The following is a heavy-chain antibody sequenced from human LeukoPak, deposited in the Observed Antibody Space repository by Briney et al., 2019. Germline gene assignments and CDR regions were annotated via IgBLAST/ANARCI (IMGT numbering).Heavy chain of an antibody. CDR1: GVTLSSYA. CDR2: ISSSGSGGNT. V-gene: IGHV3-23*01. CDR3: AKDAGPQQLVFFDS. D-gene: IGHD6-6*01. Sequence: GGSLRLSCAASGVTLSSYAMSWARQAPGKGLEWVSGISSSGSGGNTYYADSVKGRFTISRDSSKNTLFLHMNTLRAEDTAIYYCAKDAGPQQLVFFDSWGQGTLVTVSS. J-gene: IGHJ4*02.